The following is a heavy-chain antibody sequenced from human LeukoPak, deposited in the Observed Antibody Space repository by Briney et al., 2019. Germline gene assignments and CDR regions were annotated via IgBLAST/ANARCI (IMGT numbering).Heavy chain of an antibody. J-gene: IGHJ4*02. Sequence: GGSLRLSCAASGLTFNGFATSWVRQAPGKGLEWVAIVGISNSVTYYADSVKGRFTISRDNSKNTMWLQMNGLRAEDTAVYYCAKGTKDYGSGSHNFDFWGQGILVTVSS. CDR1: GLTFNGFA. CDR2: VGISNSVT. V-gene: IGHV3-23*01. D-gene: IGHD3-10*01. CDR3: AKGTKDYGSGSHNFDF.